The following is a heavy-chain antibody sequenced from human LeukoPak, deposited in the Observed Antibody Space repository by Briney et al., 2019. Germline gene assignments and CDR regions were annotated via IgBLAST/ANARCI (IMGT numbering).Heavy chain of an antibody. CDR3: ARGLLRRLPLVGATRKPQAYYYYYYMDV. Sequence: GASVKVSCKASGYTFTSYDINWVRQATGQGLEWMGWMNPNSGNTGYVQKFQGRVTITRNTSISTAYMELSSLRSEDTAVYYCARGLLRRLPLVGATRKPQAYYYYYYMDVWGKGTTVTVSS. CDR2: MNPNSGNT. V-gene: IGHV1-8*03. D-gene: IGHD1-26*01. CDR1: GYTFTSYD. J-gene: IGHJ6*03.